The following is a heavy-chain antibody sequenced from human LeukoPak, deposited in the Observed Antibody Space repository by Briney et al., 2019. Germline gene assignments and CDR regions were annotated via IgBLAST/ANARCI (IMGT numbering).Heavy chain of an antibody. J-gene: IGHJ6*02. CDR2: ISSSSSYI. D-gene: IGHD1-26*01. Sequence: PGGSLRLSCAASGFTFSIYSMNWVRQAPGKWLEWVSSISSSSSYIYYADSVKGRFTISRDNAKNSLYLQINSLRAEDTAVYYCARLPGSYGMDVWGQGTTVTVSS. V-gene: IGHV3-21*01. CDR1: GFTFSIYS. CDR3: ARLPGSYGMDV.